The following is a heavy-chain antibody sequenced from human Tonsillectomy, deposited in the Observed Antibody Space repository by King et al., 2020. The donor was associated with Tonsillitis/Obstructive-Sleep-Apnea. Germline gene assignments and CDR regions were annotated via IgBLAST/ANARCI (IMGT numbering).Heavy chain of an antibody. CDR1: GFTFRSYE. CDR3: ATLTTPGYYYYMDV. Sequence: VQLVESGGGLVQPGGSLRVSCVASGFTFRSYEMNWVRQAPGKGLEWGSYIRSSGSTRYYADSVKGRFTISRDNAKNSLFLQMNSLRAEDTAVYYYATLTTPGYYYYMDVWGKGTTVTVSS. D-gene: IGHD4-11*01. CDR2: IRSSGSTR. J-gene: IGHJ6*03. V-gene: IGHV3-48*03.